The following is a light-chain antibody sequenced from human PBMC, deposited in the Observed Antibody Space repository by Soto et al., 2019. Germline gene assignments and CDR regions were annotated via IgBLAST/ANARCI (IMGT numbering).Light chain of an antibody. Sequence: EIVMTQSPATLSVSPGERATLSCRASQTVSSNLAWYQQKPGPAPRLLIYGASTRATGIPARFSGSGSGTEFTLTNSSLQSEDFAVYYCQQYNNWPSWTFGQGTKVEIK. V-gene: IGKV3-15*01. CDR2: GAS. J-gene: IGKJ1*01. CDR1: QTVSSN. CDR3: QQYNNWPSWT.